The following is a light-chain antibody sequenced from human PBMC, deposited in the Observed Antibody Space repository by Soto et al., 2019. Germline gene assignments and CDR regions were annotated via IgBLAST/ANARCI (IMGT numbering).Light chain of an antibody. J-gene: IGLJ1*01. CDR2: EVS. V-gene: IGLV2-14*01. CDR3: SSYSRRSTIYV. Sequence: VLTQPASVSGSPGQSITISCTGTSSDVGGYKYVSWYQQRPGKAPQLIIYEVSNRPSGISNRFSGSKSGNTASLTISGLQAEDEADYYCSSYSRRSTIYVFGSGTKVTVX. CDR1: SSDVGGYKY.